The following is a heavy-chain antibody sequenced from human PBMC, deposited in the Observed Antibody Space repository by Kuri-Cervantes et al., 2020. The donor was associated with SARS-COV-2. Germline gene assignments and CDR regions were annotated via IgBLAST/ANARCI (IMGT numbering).Heavy chain of an antibody. CDR2: INHSGST. CDR1: GGSISSSSYY. J-gene: IGHJ6*04. CDR3: ARDLTLRFLEWLSYPDV. V-gene: IGHV4-39*07. Sequence: GSLRLSCTVSGGSISSSSYYWGWIRQPPGKGLEWIGEINHSGSTNYNPSLKSRVTISVDTSKNQFSLKLSSVTAADTAVYYCARDLTLRFLEWLSYPDVWGKGTTVTVSS. D-gene: IGHD3-3*01.